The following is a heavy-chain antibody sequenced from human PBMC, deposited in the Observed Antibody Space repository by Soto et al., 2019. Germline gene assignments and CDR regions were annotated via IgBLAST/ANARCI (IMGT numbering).Heavy chain of an antibody. CDR3: ARDRKESSWRHQFYYYYGMDV. J-gene: IGHJ6*02. Sequence: SSTGSRTSSVFGFSICRFDLILLPTRTWNGLEWIGYIYYSGSTNYNPSLKSRVTISVDTSKNQFSLKLSSVTAADTAVYYCARDRKESSWRHQFYYYYGMDVGGQGNTL. CDR1: GFSICRFD. V-gene: IGHV4-59*01. D-gene: IGHD6-13*01. CDR2: IYYSGST.